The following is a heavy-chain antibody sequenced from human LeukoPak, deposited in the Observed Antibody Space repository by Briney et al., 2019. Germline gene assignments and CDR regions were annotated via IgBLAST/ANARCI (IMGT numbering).Heavy chain of an antibody. Sequence: ASVKVSCKASGYTFTSYGISWVRQAPGQGLEWMGWISAYNGNTNYAQKLQGRVTMTTDTSTSTAYMELRSLRSDDTAVYYCARAYYYDSSGYYDAFDIWGQGTMVTVSS. CDR2: ISAYNGNT. CDR1: GYTFTSYG. J-gene: IGHJ3*02. D-gene: IGHD3-22*01. V-gene: IGHV1-18*01. CDR3: ARAYYYDSSGYYDAFDI.